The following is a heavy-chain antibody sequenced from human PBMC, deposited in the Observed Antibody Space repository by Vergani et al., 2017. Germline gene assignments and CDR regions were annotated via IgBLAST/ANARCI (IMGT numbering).Heavy chain of an antibody. Sequence: EVQLVESGGALVQRGGSLRLSGAASGFSFSTCSMNWVRQAPGKGLEWVSYISGSSSTIYYADSVKGRFTISRDNAQNSLYLQMNSLRAEDTAVYYCARPNSLYMDVWGKGTPVTVSS. D-gene: IGHD4-23*01. J-gene: IGHJ6*03. V-gene: IGHV3-48*01. CDR1: GFSFSTCS. CDR2: ISGSSSTI. CDR3: ARPNSLYMDV.